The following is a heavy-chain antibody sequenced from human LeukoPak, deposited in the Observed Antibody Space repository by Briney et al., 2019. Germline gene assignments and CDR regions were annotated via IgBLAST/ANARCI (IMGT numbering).Heavy chain of an antibody. Sequence: GGSLRLSCAAAGSTFTNYEMNWVRQAPGKGLEWVSYISSSGYTIYYADSVKGRFTISRDNAKNSLYLQMNSLRAEDTAVYYCARNDPWDYWGQGSLVTVCS. J-gene: IGHJ4*02. CDR1: GSTFTNYE. CDR3: ARNDPWDY. CDR2: ISSSGYTI. V-gene: IGHV3-48*03.